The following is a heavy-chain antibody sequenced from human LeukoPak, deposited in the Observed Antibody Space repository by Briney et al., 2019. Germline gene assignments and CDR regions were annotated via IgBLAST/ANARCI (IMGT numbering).Heavy chain of an antibody. J-gene: IGHJ4*02. CDR2: IRYDGSNK. Sequence: GGSLRLSCAASGFTFSSYGMYWVRQAPGKGLEWVAFIRYDGSNKYYADSVKGRFTISRDNSKNTLYLQMNSLRAEDTAVYYCARDWPNDITGAWGQGTLVTVSS. V-gene: IGHV3-30*02. CDR3: ARDWPNDITGA. CDR1: GFTFSSYG. D-gene: IGHD3-22*01.